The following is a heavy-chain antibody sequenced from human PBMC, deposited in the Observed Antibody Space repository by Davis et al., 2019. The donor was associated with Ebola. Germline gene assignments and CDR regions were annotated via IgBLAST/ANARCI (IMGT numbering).Heavy chain of an antibody. CDR3: ARELGVVQLLFLDAFDI. D-gene: IGHD2-2*01. J-gene: IGHJ3*02. V-gene: IGHV4-59*12. CDR1: GGSMSSYY. Sequence: SETLSLTCTVPGGSMSSYYWSWIRQPPGKGLEWIGNIYYGGTTNYNPSLKSRVTISGDTSKNQFSLNVNSVTAADTAVYYCARELGVVQLLFLDAFDIWGQGTMVTVSS. CDR2: IYYGGTT.